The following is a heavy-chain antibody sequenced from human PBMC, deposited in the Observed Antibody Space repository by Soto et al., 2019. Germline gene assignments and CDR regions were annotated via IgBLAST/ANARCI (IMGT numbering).Heavy chain of an antibody. J-gene: IGHJ4*02. V-gene: IGHV5-51*01. CDR3: ARRRAWNDAFDF. Sequence: GESLKISCKGSGYSFTTYWIGWVRQMPGKGLEWMGVIYPADSDTRYSPSFQGQVTFSADKSLPTAYLQWNSLKASDTARYYCARRRAWNDAFDFWGQGTLVTVSS. D-gene: IGHD1-1*01. CDR2: IYPADSDT. CDR1: GYSFTTYW.